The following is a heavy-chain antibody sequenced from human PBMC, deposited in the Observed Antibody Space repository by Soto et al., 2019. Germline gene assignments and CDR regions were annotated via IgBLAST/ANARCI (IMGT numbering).Heavy chain of an antibody. CDR3: ASGASGNYR. J-gene: IGHJ4*02. D-gene: IGHD3-10*01. Sequence: SGGGLVQPGGSLRLSCAASGFTVSSNYMTWVRQAPGKGLEWVSNIYSGGTTSYADSVKGRFTISRDNSKNTLFLQMNSLRDDDTAVYYCASGASGNYRWGQGTLVTVSS. CDR2: IYSGGTT. CDR1: GFTVSSNY. V-gene: IGHV3-66*01.